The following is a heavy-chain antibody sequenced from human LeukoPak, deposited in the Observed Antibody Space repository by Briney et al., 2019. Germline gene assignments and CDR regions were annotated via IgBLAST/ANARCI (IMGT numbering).Heavy chain of an antibody. V-gene: IGHV1-2*02. CDR2: INPNSGGT. J-gene: IGHJ4*02. CDR3: AVTTVTTDDY. CDR1: GYTFTDYY. Sequence: ASVTVSFKASGYTFTDYYMHWVRRAPGQGLEWMGWINPNSGGTNYAQKFQGRVTMTRDTSISTAYMELSRLRSDDTAVYFCAVTTVTTDDYWGQGTLVTVSS. D-gene: IGHD4-17*01.